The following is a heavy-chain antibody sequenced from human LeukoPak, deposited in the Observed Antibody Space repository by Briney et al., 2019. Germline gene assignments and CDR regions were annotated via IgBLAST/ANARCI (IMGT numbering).Heavy chain of an antibody. D-gene: IGHD3-3*01. CDR2: IRYDGSNK. J-gene: IGHJ4*02. CDR1: GFTFSSYG. Sequence: GGSLRLSCAASGFTFSSYGMHWVRQAPGKGLEWVAFIRYDGSNKYYADSVKGRFTISRDNSKNTLYLQMNSLRAEDTAVYYCAKDGWDDFWSGYDYWGQGTLVTVSS. V-gene: IGHV3-30*02. CDR3: AKDGWDDFWSGYDY.